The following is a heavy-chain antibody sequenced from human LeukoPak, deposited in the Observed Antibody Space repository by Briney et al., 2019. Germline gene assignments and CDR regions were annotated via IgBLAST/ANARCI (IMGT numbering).Heavy chain of an antibody. CDR3: AGDREQLARGINWFDP. CDR2: IIPILGIA. D-gene: IGHD6-6*01. V-gene: IGHV1-69*04. Sequence: ASVKVSCKASGGTFSSYAISWVRQAPGQRLEWMGRIIPILGIANYAQKFQGRVTITADKSTSTAYMELSSLRSEDTAVYYCAGDREQLARGINWFDPWGQGTLVTVSS. J-gene: IGHJ5*02. CDR1: GGTFSSYA.